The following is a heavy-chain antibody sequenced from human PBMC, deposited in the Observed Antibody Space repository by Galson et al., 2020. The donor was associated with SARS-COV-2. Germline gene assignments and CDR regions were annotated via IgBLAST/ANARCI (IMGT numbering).Heavy chain of an antibody. D-gene: IGHD3-22*01. Sequence: GRSLHLSCTASAPTFSSPALHWVRKTPGQRLQWVPTISYDGTTIYKSDSVKGRFTISRDISKNILYLQMNRLRPEDTGVYYCARETDDDSSSWYDYWGQGTLVTVSS. V-gene: IGHV3-30*04. CDR1: APTFSSPA. CDR2: ISYDGTTI. CDR3: ARETDDDSSSWYDY. J-gene: IGHJ4*02.